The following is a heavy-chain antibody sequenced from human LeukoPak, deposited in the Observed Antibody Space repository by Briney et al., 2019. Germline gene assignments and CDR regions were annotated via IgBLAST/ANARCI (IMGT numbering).Heavy chain of an antibody. V-gene: IGHV3-30-3*01. CDR2: ISYDGSNK. CDR3: ARDGGSYPRDY. CDR1: GFTFSSYA. Sequence: GGSLRLSCAASGFTFSSYAMHWVRQAPGKGLEWVAVISYDGSNKYYADSVKGRFTISRDNSKNTLYLQMNSLRAEDTAVYYCARDGGSYPRDYWGQGTLVTVSS. J-gene: IGHJ4*02. D-gene: IGHD1-26*01.